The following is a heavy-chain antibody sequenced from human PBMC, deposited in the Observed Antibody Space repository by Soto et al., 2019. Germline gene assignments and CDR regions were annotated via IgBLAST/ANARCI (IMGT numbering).Heavy chain of an antibody. CDR3: ARDEPGYSSGWHSEYYYYGMDV. CDR1: GYTFTSYG. J-gene: IGHJ6*02. Sequence: ASVKVSCKASGYTFTSYGISWVRQAPGQGLEWMGWISAYNGNTNYAQKLQGRVTMTTDTSTSTAYMELRSLRSDDTAVYYCARDEPGYSSGWHSEYYYYGMDVWGQGTTVTVSS. D-gene: IGHD6-19*01. CDR2: ISAYNGNT. V-gene: IGHV1-18*04.